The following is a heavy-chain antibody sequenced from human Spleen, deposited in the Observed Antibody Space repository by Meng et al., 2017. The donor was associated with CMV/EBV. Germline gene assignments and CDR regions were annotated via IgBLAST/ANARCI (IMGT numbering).Heavy chain of an antibody. CDR2: IYTGGIT. Sequence: GESLKISCVASGFTVSDNYMTWVRQAPGKGLEWVSVIYTGGITYYADSVKGRFTISRDNSKNTLYLQMKSLRAEDTAVYYCARERVRSYLDYWGQGTLVTVSS. CDR1: GFTVSDNY. J-gene: IGHJ4*02. D-gene: IGHD2-21*01. V-gene: IGHV3-66*02. CDR3: ARERVRSYLDY.